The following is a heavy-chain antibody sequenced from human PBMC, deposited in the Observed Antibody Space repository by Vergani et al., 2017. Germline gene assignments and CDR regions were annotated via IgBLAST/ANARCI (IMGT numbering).Heavy chain of an antibody. CDR2: IKQDGSKK. V-gene: IGHV3-7*01. D-gene: IGHD6-13*01. J-gene: IGHJ4*02. CDR3: AGAGSDIAAAGTLDLDD. CDR1: GFTFSSYW. Sequence: EVQLVESGGGLVQPGGSLRLSCAASGFTFSSYWMSWVRQAPGKGLEWVANIKQDGSKKYYVDSVKGRFTISRDNAKNSLYLQMNSLRAEDTAVYYCAGAGSDIAAAGTLDLDDWGQGTLVTVSS.